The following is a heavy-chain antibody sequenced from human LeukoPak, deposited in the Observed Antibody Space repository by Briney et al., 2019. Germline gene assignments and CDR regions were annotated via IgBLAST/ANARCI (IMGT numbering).Heavy chain of an antibody. V-gene: IGHV1-69*06. CDR3: ARSPLATVTTGGGYFDY. CDR1: GGTFSSYA. CDR2: IIPIFGTA. D-gene: IGHD4-17*01. J-gene: IGHJ4*02. Sequence: SVKVSCKASGGTFSSYAISWVRQAPGQGLEWMGGIIPIFGTANYAQKFQGRVTITADKSTSTAYMELSSLRSEDTAVYYCARSPLATVTTGGGYFDYWGQGTLVTDSS.